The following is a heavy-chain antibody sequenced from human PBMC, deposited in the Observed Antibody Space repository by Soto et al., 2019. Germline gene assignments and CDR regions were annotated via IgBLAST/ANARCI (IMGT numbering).Heavy chain of an antibody. J-gene: IGHJ6*02. CDR2: IIPIFGTA. Sequence: QVQLVQSGAEVKKPGSSVKVSCKASGGTFSSYAISWVRQAPGQGLEWMGGIIPIFGTADYAQKLQGRVTINADESTSTAYMELSSLRSEDTAVYYCARHVPAAGYYYGMDVWGQGTTVTVSS. V-gene: IGHV1-69*12. CDR3: ARHVPAAGYYYGMDV. CDR1: GGTFSSYA. D-gene: IGHD2-2*01.